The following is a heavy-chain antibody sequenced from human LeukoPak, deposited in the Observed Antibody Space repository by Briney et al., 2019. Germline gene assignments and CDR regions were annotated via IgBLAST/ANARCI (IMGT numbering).Heavy chain of an antibody. D-gene: IGHD3-9*01. J-gene: IGHJ5*02. CDR2: INHSGST. Sequence: PSETLSLTSAVYGGSFSGYYWSWIRQPPGKGLEWIGEINHSGSTNYNPSLKSRVTISVDTSKNQFSLKLSSVTAADTAVYYCARGSSYFDWLFFRSNWFDPWGQGTLVTVSS. V-gene: IGHV4-34*01. CDR3: ARGSSYFDWLFFRSNWFDP. CDR1: GGSFSGYY.